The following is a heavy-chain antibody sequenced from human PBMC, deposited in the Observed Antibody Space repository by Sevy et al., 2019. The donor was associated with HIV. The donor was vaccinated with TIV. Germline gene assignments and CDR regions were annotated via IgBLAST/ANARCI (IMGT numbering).Heavy chain of an antibody. CDR2: INPNSGGT. CDR3: ARGRDTTMVNSPPFDY. D-gene: IGHD4-17*01. V-gene: IGHV1-2*02. J-gene: IGHJ4*02. Sequence: ASVKVSCKASGYTFTAYYMHWVRQAPGQGLEWMGWINPNSGGTNYAQRFQGSVTITSDTSISTLYMELSSLRSDDTAVYYCARGRDTTMVNSPPFDYWGQGTLVTVSS. CDR1: GYTFTAYY.